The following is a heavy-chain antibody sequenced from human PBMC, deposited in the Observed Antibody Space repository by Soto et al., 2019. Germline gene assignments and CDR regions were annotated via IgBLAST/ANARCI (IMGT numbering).Heavy chain of an antibody. J-gene: IGHJ4*02. V-gene: IGHV4-34*01. CDR3: ARRSRWFGEPTPPDY. CDR1: GGSFSGYY. Sequence: QVQLQQWGAGLLKPSETLSLTCAVYGGSFSGYYWSWIRQPPGKGLEWIGEINHSGSTNYNPSLKSRHTISVDTSKNQFSLKLSSVTAADTAVYYCARRSRWFGEPTPPDYWGQGTLVTVSS. D-gene: IGHD3-10*01. CDR2: INHSGST.